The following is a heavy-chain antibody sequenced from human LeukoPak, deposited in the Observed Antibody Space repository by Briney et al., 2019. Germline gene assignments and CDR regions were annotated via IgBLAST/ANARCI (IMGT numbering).Heavy chain of an antibody. CDR2: ISGSGGTT. CDR3: AKSTSYGFLNY. D-gene: IGHD5-18*01. V-gene: IGHV3-23*01. CDR1: GFTVSSNY. J-gene: IGHJ4*02. Sequence: GGSLRLSCAASGFTVSSNYMSWVRRAPGKGLECVSAISGSGGTTYYADSVKGRFTISRDTSKNTLYLQMNSLRAEDTAVYYCAKSTSYGFLNYWGQGTLVTVSS.